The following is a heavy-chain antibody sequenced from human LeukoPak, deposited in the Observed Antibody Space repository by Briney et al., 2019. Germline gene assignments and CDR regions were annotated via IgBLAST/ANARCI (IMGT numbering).Heavy chain of an antibody. CDR2: ISFDGRDK. CDR1: GFTFSSYW. CDR3: ARAYGGLIDY. Sequence: PGGSLRLSYAASGFTFSSYWMHWVRQAPGKGLEWVALISFDGRDKQYADSVKGRFTISKDNSKNTLYLQMNSLSGDDTSMYFCARAYGGLIDYWGQGTLVTVSS. D-gene: IGHD3-16*01. V-gene: IGHV3-30*03. J-gene: IGHJ4*02.